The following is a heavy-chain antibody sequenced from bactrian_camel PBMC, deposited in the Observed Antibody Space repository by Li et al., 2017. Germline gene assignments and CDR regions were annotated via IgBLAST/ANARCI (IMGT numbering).Heavy chain of an antibody. D-gene: IGHD5*01. Sequence: QVQLVESGGGLVQPGGSLRLSCAASGSTFSNNWMHWVRQAPGKGLEWVSSIYTGDGSTNSADSVKGRFTISRDNTKNTLYLQLNSLKTEDTAMYYCAPDSSPQMGCYWTRGTQVTVS. CDR3: APDSSPQMGCY. J-gene: IGHJ4*01. CDR1: GSTFSNNW. CDR2: IYTGDGST. V-gene: IGHV3S1*01.